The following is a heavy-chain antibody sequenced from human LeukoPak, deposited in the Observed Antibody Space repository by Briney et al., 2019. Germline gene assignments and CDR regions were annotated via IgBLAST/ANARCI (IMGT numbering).Heavy chain of an antibody. CDR1: GGTFSSYA. Sequence: ASVKVSCKASGGTFSSYAISWVRQAPGQGLEWMRRIIPIFGTANYAQKFQGRVTITTDESTSTAYMELSSLRSEDTAVYYCARLYYYDSRGDYWGQGTLVTVSS. D-gene: IGHD3-22*01. CDR2: IIPIFGTA. J-gene: IGHJ4*02. V-gene: IGHV1-69*05. CDR3: ARLYYYDSRGDY.